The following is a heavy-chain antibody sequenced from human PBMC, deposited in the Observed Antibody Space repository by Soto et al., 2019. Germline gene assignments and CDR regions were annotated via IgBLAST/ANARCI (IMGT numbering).Heavy chain of an antibody. J-gene: IGHJ4*02. CDR2: IYYSGST. CDR3: ARWADSGSRSYYFDY. Sequence: SETLSLTCTVSGGSISSYYWSWIRQPPGKGLEWIGYIYYSGSTNYNPSLKSRVTISVDTSKNQFSLKLSSVTAADTAVYYCARWADSGSRSYYFDYWGQGTLVTVSS. CDR1: GGSISSYY. V-gene: IGHV4-59*08. D-gene: IGHD1-26*01.